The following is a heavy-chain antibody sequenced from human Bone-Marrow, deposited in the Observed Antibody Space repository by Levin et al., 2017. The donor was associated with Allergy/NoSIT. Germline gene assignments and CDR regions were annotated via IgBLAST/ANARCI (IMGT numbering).Heavy chain of an antibody. V-gene: IGHV2-5*02. CDR3: ASGRGGTSSATGGTFDF. D-gene: IGHD1-1*01. J-gene: IGHJ3*01. CDR1: GFSLNTGGMG. Sequence: SGPTLVKPTQTLTLTCTFSGFSLNTGGMGVGWIRQPPGEALEWLALIYWDDSKRYSPSLKSRLTITTDTAKNQVVLAMTDMDPVDTATYYCASGRGGTSSATGGTFDFWGQGTMVTVSS. CDR2: IYWDDSK.